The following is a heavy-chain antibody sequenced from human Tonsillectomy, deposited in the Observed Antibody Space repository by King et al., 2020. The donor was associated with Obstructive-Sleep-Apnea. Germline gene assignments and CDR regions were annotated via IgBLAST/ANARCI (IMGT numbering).Heavy chain of an antibody. CDR1: VFTVSSNY. CDR2: IYSGGNT. D-gene: IGHD1-26*01. J-gene: IGHJ6*02. V-gene: IGHV3-66*01. Sequence: VQLVESGGGLVQPGGSLRLSCAASVFTVSSNYMSWFRQAPGMRLELFSVIYSGGNTYYADSVKGRFTISRDNSKNTLYLQMNILRAEDTAVYYCARDLSDNYGMDVWGQGTTVTVSS. CDR3: ARDLSDNYGMDV.